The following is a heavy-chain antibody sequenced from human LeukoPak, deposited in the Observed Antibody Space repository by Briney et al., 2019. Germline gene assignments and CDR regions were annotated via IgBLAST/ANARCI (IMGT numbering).Heavy chain of an antibody. CDR2: ISGSGDFT. Sequence: GGSLRLSYAASGFTFSSYTMNWVRQAPGKGLEWVSAISGSGDFTYYADSVKGRFTISRDNSKNTLFLQMNSLRDEDTAVYYCAKGKDYYLDYWGQGTLVTVSS. CDR1: GFTFSSYT. CDR3: AKGKDYYLDY. V-gene: IGHV3-23*01. J-gene: IGHJ4*02. D-gene: IGHD2-15*01.